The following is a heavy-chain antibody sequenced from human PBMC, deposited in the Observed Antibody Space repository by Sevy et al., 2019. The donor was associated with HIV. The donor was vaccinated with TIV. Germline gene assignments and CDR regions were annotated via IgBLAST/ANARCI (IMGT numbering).Heavy chain of an antibody. CDR3: ARAPPGYCSAESCNGIGH. V-gene: IGHV3-66*01. CDR1: GFIVSSNY. CDR2: IHGGDTT. J-gene: IGHJ4*02. Sequence: GGSLRLSCAASGFIVSSNYMSWVRQAPGKGLEWVSVIHGGDTTYYADSVKGRFTISRDNSKNTLYLQMNSLRAEDTAVYYCARAPPGYCSAESCNGIGHWGQGTRVTVSS. D-gene: IGHD2-15*01.